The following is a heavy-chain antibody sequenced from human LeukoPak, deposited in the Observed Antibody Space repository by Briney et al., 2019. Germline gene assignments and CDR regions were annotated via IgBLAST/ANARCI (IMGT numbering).Heavy chain of an antibody. D-gene: IGHD3-10*01. J-gene: IGHJ6*03. CDR3: ARDHGFFYYYYMDV. CDR2: INPNSGGT. Sequence: ASVKVSCKASGYTFTGYYMHWVRQAPGQGLEWMGWINPNSGGTNYAQKFQGRVTMTRDTSISTAYMELSMLRSDDTAVYYCARDHGFFYYYYMDVWGKGTTVTVSS. V-gene: IGHV1-2*02. CDR1: GYTFTGYY.